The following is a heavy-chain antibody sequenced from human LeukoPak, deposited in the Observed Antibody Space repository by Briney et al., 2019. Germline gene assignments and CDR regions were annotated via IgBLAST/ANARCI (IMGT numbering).Heavy chain of an antibody. J-gene: IGHJ4*02. CDR3: ARARDPYGDYGSFDY. D-gene: IGHD4-17*01. CDR1: GGSISSGGYS. Sequence: SQTLSLTCAVSGGSISSGGYSWSWIRQPPGKGLEWIGYIYHSGSTYYNPSLKSRVTISVDRSKNQFSLKLSSVTAADTAVYYCARARDPYGDYGSFDYWGQGTLVTVSS. V-gene: IGHV4-30-2*01. CDR2: IYHSGST.